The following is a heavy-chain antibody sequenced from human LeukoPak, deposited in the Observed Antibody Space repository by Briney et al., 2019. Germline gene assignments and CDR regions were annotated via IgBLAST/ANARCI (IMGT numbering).Heavy chain of an antibody. CDR3: AREQWLDY. Sequence: GGSLRLSCAASGFTFDDYVMNWVRQAPGKGLEWVSVLTTGGTPYYAVSVKGRFTISRDESKNTLYLQMNILGAEDTAVYYCAREQWLDYWGQGTLVAVSS. J-gene: IGHJ4*02. D-gene: IGHD6-19*01. CDR2: LTTGGTP. V-gene: IGHV3-53*01. CDR1: GFTFDDYV.